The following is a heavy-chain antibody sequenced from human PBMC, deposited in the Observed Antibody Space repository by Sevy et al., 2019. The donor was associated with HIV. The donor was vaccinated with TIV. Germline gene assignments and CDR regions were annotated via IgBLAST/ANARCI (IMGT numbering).Heavy chain of an antibody. V-gene: IGHV4-39*01. CDR3: ARRGSVAMPGWYFDL. CDR2: IYYTGST. J-gene: IGHJ2*01. D-gene: IGHD6-19*01. Sequence: SETLSLTCTVSGGSISSSSYYWVWIRQPPGKGLEWIGTIYYTGSTYFKPSLESRVTISVDTSKNQFSLRLNSVTAADTAVYYCARRGSVAMPGWYFDLWGRGTLVTVSS. CDR1: GGSISSSSYY.